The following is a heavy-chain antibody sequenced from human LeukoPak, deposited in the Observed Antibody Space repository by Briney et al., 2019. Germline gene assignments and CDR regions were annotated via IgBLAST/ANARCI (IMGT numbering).Heavy chain of an antibody. CDR3: ARDGITFGGVFD. CDR1: GYTFTSYY. J-gene: IGHJ4*02. CDR2: INPSGGST. Sequence: GASVKVSCKASGYTFTSYYMHWVRQAPGQGLEWMGIINPSGGSTSYAQKFQGRVTMTRDTSTSTVYMGLSSLRSEDTAVYYCARDGITFGGVFDWGQGTLVTVSS. D-gene: IGHD3-16*01. V-gene: IGHV1-46*01.